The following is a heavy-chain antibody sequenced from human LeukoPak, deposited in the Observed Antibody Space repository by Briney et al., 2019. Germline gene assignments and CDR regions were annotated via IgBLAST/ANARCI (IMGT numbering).Heavy chain of an antibody. CDR2: INPSGGST. V-gene: IGHV1-46*01. D-gene: IGHD3-10*01. CDR1: GYTFTSYY. J-gene: IGHJ3*02. CDR3: ARDFHGEDGSPGI. Sequence: ASVKVSCKASGYTFTSYYMHWVRQAPGQGLEWMGIINPSGGSTSYAQKFQGRVTMTRDMSTSTVYMELSSLRSEDTAVYYCARDFHGEDGSPGIWGQGTMVTVSS.